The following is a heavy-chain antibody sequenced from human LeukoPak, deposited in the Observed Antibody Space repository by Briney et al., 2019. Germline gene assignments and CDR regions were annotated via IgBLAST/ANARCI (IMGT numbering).Heavy chain of an antibody. CDR1: GFTFSSYW. J-gene: IGHJ4*02. V-gene: IGHV3-74*01. Sequence: GGSLRLSCAASGFTFSSYWMHWVRQAPGKGLVWVSHINNDGSITNYADSVKGRFTVSRDNAKSTVFLQMNSLRVEDTAVYYCARGPPGFRVGDYWGQGTLVTVSS. CDR2: INNDGSIT. D-gene: IGHD1-1*01. CDR3: ARGPPGFRVGDY.